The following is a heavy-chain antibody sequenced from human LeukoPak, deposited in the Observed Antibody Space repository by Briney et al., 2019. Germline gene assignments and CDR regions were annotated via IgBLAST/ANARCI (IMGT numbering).Heavy chain of an antibody. Sequence: SETLSLTCTVSGGSISSYYWSWIRQPPGKGLERIGYIYYSGSTYYNPSPKSRVTISVDTSKNQFSLKLSSVTAADTAVYYCARALGWYNWNYVDYWGQGTLVTVSS. CDR1: GGSISSYY. J-gene: IGHJ4*02. CDR2: IYYSGST. V-gene: IGHV4-59*08. CDR3: ARALGWYNWNYVDY. D-gene: IGHD1-20*01.